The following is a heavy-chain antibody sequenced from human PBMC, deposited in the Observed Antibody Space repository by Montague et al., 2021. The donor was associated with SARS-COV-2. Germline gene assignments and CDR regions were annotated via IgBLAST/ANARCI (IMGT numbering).Heavy chain of an antibody. Sequence: TLSLTCIVSGGSISSGGYYWSWIRQHPGKGLEWIGYIYYSGSTYYNPSLKSRLSISLDTSKNQFSLRLNSVTAADTAMYFCARQKLNGRSTYYYYHDMDVWGQGTTVSVSS. CDR3: ARQKLNGRSTYYYYHDMDV. D-gene: IGHD2-8*01. CDR1: GGSISSGGYY. CDR2: IYYSGST. V-gene: IGHV4-31*03. J-gene: IGHJ6*02.